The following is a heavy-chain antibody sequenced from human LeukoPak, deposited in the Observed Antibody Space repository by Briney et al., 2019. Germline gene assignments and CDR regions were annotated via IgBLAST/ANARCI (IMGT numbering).Heavy chain of an antibody. CDR1: GYTFTSYA. V-gene: IGHV1-3*01. Sequence: ASVKLSCKAAGYTFTSYAMHWVRQAPGQRLEWMGWINAGNGNTKYSQKFQGRVTMTRDTSTSTVYMELSSLRSEDTAVYYCARAPSVGATNYWGQGTLVTVSS. CDR3: ARAPSVGATNY. CDR2: INAGNGNT. J-gene: IGHJ4*02. D-gene: IGHD1-26*01.